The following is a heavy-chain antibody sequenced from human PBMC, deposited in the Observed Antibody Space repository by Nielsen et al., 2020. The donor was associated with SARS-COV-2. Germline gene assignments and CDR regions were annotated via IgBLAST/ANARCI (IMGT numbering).Heavy chain of an antibody. CDR1: GLTFDDYA. CDR3: AKDGSSSWYQETYFDY. D-gene: IGHD6-13*01. V-gene: IGHV3-9*01. CDR2: ISWNSGSI. J-gene: IGHJ4*02. Sequence: SLKISCAASGLTFDDYAMHWVRQAPGKGLEWVSGISWNSGSIGYADSVKGRFTISRDNAKNSLYLQMNSLRAEDTALYYCAKDGSSSWYQETYFDYWGQGTLVTVSS.